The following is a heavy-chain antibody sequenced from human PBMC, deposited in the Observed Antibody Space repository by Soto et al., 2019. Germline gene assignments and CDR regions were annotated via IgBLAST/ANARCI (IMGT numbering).Heavy chain of an antibody. CDR3: ARDHHYYDSSGYLLDL. V-gene: IGHV1-69*13. CDR2: IIPIFGTA. CDR1: GGTFSSYA. D-gene: IGHD3-22*01. Sequence: SVKVSCKASGGTFSSYAISWVRQAPGQGLEWMGGIIPIFGTANYAQKFQGRVTITADESTSTAYMELSSLRSEDTAVYYCARDHHYYDSSGYLLDLWGQGTLVTVSS. J-gene: IGHJ5*02.